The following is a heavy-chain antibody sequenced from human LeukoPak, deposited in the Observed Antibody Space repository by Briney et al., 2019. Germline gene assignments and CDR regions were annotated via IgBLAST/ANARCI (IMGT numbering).Heavy chain of an antibody. CDR3: ARQTGPGLFILP. Sequence: SPGGSLRLSCAASGFTFSDYYMSWIRQAPGKGLEWIGYIYYSGSTNYNPSLKSRVNISVDTSKNQFFLRLTSVAAPDTAVYYCARQTGPGLFILPGGQGTLVTVSS. D-gene: IGHD3/OR15-3a*01. CDR1: GFTFSDYY. V-gene: IGHV4-59*08. J-gene: IGHJ4*02. CDR2: IYYSGST.